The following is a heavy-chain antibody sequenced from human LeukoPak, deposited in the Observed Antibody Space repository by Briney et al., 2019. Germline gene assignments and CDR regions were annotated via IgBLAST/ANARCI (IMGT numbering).Heavy chain of an antibody. CDR1: GFTFSSYG. Sequence: GGSLRLSCAASGFTFSSYGMHWVRQAPGKGLEWVAFIRYDGSNKYYADSVKGRFTISRDNSKNTLYLQMNSLRAEDTAVYYCARDRALYCSSTSCYTYHDYWGQGTLVTVSS. CDR2: IRYDGSNK. CDR3: ARDRALYCSSTSCYTYHDY. J-gene: IGHJ4*02. V-gene: IGHV3-30*02. D-gene: IGHD2-2*02.